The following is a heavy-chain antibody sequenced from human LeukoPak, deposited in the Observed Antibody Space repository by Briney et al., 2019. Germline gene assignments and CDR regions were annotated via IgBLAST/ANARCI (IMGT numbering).Heavy chain of an antibody. CDR1: GFSCSDYY. CDR3: ARLGLYASSDFWTFQH. CDR2: ISSSSDYK. Sequence: GGSLRLSSAASGFSCSDYYMSWIRQTPEEGLEWLSYISSSSDYKNYADSLKGRFTISRDNAKNSVYLQMNSLRAEDTAVYDCARLGLYASSDFWTFQHWGQGTLVTVSS. J-gene: IGHJ1*01. V-gene: IGHV3-11*06. D-gene: IGHD3/OR15-3a*01.